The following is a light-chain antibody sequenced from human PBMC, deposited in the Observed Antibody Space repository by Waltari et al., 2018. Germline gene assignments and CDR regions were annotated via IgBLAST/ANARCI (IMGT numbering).Light chain of an antibody. CDR3: SSYTSSTVV. CDR1: SRYVGGYIY. V-gene: IGLV2-14*03. CDR2: DVS. J-gene: IGLJ2*01. Sequence: QSALTHPASVSGSPGQSITISCTGTSRYVGGYIYVSWYQQHPGKAPNLMIYDVSNRPSGVSNRFSGSKSGNTASLTISGLQAEDEADYYCSSYTSSTVVFGGGTKLTVL.